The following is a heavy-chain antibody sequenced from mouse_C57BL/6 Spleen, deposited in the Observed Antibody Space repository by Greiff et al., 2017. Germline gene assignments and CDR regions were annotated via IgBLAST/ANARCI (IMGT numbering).Heavy chain of an antibody. Sequence: EVKLVESGGGLVKPGGSLKLSCAASGFTFSSYAMSWVRQTPEKRLEWVATISDGGSYTYYPDNVKGRFTISRDNAKNNLYLQMSHLKSEDTAMYYCARDRGGFRPFDYWGQGTTLTVSS. CDR1: GFTFSSYA. J-gene: IGHJ2*01. CDR2: ISDGGSYT. CDR3: ARDRGGFRPFDY. D-gene: IGHD3-2*02. V-gene: IGHV5-4*01.